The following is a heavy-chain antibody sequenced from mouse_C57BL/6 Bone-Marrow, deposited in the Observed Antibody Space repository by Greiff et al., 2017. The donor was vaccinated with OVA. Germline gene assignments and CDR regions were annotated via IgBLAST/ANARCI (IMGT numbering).Heavy chain of an antibody. CDR3: ARGGWDWYFDV. V-gene: IGHV5-16*01. CDR2: INYDGSST. D-gene: IGHD3-3*01. CDR1: GFTFSDYY. J-gene: IGHJ1*03. Sequence: EVMLVESEGGLVQPGSSMKLSCTASGFTFSDYYMAWVRQVPEKGLEWVANINYDGSSTYYLDSLKSRFIISRDNAKNILYLQMSSLKSEDTATYYWARGGWDWYFDVWGTETTVTVSS.